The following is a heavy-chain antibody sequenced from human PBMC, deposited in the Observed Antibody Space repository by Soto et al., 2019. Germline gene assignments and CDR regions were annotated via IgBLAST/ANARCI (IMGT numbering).Heavy chain of an antibody. D-gene: IGHD2-2*01. V-gene: IGHV1-18*04. J-gene: IGHJ6*02. CDR3: ATVYCSSTSCYGDYYYYGMDV. CDR2: ISAYNGNT. CDR1: GYTFTSYG. Sequence: ASVKVFCKASGYTFTSYGISWVRQAPGQGLEWMGWISAYNGNTNYAQKLQDRVTMTTDTSTSTAYMELRSLRSDDTAVYYCATVYCSSTSCYGDYYYYGMDVWGQGTTVTVSS.